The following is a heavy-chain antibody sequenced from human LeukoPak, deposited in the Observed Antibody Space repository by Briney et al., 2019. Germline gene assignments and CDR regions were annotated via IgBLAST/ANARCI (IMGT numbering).Heavy chain of an antibody. CDR1: GYTFTSYG. D-gene: IGHD5-18*01. CDR2: ISAYNTNT. Sequence: ASVKVSCKASGYTFTSYGISWVRQAPGQGLEWMGWISAYNTNTNYAQKLQGRVTMTTDTSTSTAYMELRSLRSEDTAVYYCARDRAHVDTGMVPDYWGQGTLVTVSS. J-gene: IGHJ4*02. CDR3: ARDRAHVDTGMVPDY. V-gene: IGHV1-18*01.